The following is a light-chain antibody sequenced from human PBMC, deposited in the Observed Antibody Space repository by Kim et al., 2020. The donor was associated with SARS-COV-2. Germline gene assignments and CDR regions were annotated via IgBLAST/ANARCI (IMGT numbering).Light chain of an antibody. CDR2: GAS. J-gene: IGKJ1*01. Sequence: RAPLSCSASQSLGSPNLAGYQQKPGQAPSLLIYGASGRATGIPDSFSGSGSETDFTLTISRLEPEDLAVYYCHVYGTSPRTFGQGTKVDIK. CDR3: HVYGTSPRT. V-gene: IGKV3-20*01. CDR1: QSLGSPN.